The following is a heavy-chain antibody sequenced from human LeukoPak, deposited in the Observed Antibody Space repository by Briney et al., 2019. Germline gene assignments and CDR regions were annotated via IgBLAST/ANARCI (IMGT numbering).Heavy chain of an antibody. CDR1: GFTFSSYA. V-gene: IGHV3-23*01. J-gene: IGHJ4*02. D-gene: IGHD2-2*01. Sequence: PGGSLRLSCAASGFTFSSYAMSWVRQAPGKGREWVSAISGSGGSTYYADSVKGRFTISRDNSKNTLYLQMNSLRAEDTAVYYCAKDLDCSSTSCYPDYWGQGTLVTVSS. CDR2: ISGSGGST. CDR3: AKDLDCSSTSCYPDY.